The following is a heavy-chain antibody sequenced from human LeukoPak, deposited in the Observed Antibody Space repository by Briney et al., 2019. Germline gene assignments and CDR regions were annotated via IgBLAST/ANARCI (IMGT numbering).Heavy chain of an antibody. D-gene: IGHD4-17*01. V-gene: IGHV1-69*01. CDR3: ARSSTVTMGLIDY. CDR1: GGSFSNFA. Sequence: ASVKVSCKASGGSFSNFAISRVRQAPGQGLEWMGGIIPIFGTADYAQKFQGRVTITADESTSTVYMELGSLRSEDTAVYYCARSSTVTMGLIDYWGQGTLVTVSS. CDR2: IIPIFGTA. J-gene: IGHJ4*02.